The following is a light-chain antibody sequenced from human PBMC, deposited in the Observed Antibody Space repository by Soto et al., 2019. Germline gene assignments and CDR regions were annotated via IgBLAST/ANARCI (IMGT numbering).Light chain of an antibody. CDR2: AAS. V-gene: IGKV1-27*01. J-gene: IGKJ1*01. CDR3: QQRSNWPPTWT. CDR1: LPISNY. Sequence: DIQMTQSPSSLYASVGDRVTITCRASLPISNYLAWYQQKPGKIPNLLIYAASTLQAGVPSRFSGSGSGTDFTLTISSLEPEDFAVYYCQQRSNWPPTWTFGQGTKVDIK.